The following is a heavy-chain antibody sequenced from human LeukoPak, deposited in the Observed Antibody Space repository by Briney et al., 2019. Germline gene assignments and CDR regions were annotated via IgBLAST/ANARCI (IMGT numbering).Heavy chain of an antibody. CDR2: IIPIFGTA. Sequence: ASVKVSCKASGGTFSSYAISWVRQAPGQGLEWMGGIIPIFGTANYAQKFQGRVTITADKSTSTACMELSSLRSEDTAVYYCARGLWFGEFAFDYWGQGTLVTVSS. CDR3: ARGLWFGEFAFDY. J-gene: IGHJ4*02. D-gene: IGHD3-10*01. CDR1: GGTFSSYA. V-gene: IGHV1-69*06.